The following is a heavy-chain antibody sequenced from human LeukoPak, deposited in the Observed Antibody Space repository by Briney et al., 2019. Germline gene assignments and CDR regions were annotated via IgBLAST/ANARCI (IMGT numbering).Heavy chain of an antibody. Sequence: ASVKVSCKASGYTFTSYGISWVRQAPGQGLEWMGWISAYNGNTNYAQKLQGRVTMTTDTSTSTAYMELSRLRSDDTAVYYCARDLYSSSSGMYGYWGQGTLVTVSS. V-gene: IGHV1-18*01. D-gene: IGHD6-6*01. CDR2: ISAYNGNT. J-gene: IGHJ4*02. CDR1: GYTFTSYG. CDR3: ARDLYSSSSGMYGY.